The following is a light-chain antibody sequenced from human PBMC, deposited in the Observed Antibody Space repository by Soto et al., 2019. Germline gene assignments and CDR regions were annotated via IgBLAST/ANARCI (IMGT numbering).Light chain of an antibody. V-gene: IGKV3-15*01. CDR1: QGVGAT. Sequence: EIVMTQSPATLSVSPGERVTLSCRASQGVGATLAWYQHKPGQTPRLLIYGASTRATGIPARFSGSGSGTEFTLTIDSLQSEDFAVYYCQRYNNWPLTFGGGTKVDIK. J-gene: IGKJ4*01. CDR3: QRYNNWPLT. CDR2: GAS.